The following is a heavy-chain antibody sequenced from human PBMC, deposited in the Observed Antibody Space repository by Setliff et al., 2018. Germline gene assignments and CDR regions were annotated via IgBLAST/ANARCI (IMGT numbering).Heavy chain of an antibody. J-gene: IGHJ6*03. CDR3: ARGAPQRSSFDSRYMGV. CDR1: GGSLSSFHY. D-gene: IGHD1-1*01. Sequence: SETLSLTCTVSGGSLSSFHYWSWIRQPAGKGLEWIGQIYTDGSTNYNPSLKSRVTISVDKSKNQFSLKLNSVTGADTAVYYCARGAPQRSSFDSRYMGVWDKGATVTVSS. V-gene: IGHV4-61*09. CDR2: IYTDGST.